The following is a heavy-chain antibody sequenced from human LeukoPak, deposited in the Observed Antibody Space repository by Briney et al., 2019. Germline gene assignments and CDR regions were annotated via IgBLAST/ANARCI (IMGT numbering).Heavy chain of an antibody. Sequence: SETLSLTCTVSGGSISSGSYYWSWIRQPPGKGLEWIGYIYYSGSTNYNPSLKSRVTISVDTSKNQFSLKLSSVTAADTAVYYCARERYDAWVAAAGTVYFDYWGQGTLVTVSS. D-gene: IGHD6-13*01. CDR1: GGSISSGSYY. V-gene: IGHV4-61*01. J-gene: IGHJ4*02. CDR3: ARERYDAWVAAAGTVYFDY. CDR2: IYYSGST.